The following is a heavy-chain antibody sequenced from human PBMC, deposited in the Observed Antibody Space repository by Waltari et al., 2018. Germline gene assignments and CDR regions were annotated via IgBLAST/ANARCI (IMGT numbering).Heavy chain of an antibody. J-gene: IGHJ5*02. D-gene: IGHD6-6*01. CDR3: ARDSPSMAARDNNWFDP. V-gene: IGHV1-2*02. CDR1: GYTFTNYY. Sequence: QVQLVQSGAEVKKPGASVKVSCKASGYTFTNYYMYWLRQASGQGFEWMGWINPNTGGTNYAQKFQGRVTMTRDTSISTVYMELSSLRSDDTAVYYCARDSPSMAARDNNWFDPWGQGTLVTVSS. CDR2: INPNTGGT.